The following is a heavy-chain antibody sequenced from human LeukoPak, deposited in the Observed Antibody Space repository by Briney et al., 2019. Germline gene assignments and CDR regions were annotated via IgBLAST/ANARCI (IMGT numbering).Heavy chain of an antibody. Sequence: GGSLRLSCAASGLTFSSYAMSWVRQAPGKGLEWVSAISGSGGSTYYADSVKGRFTISRDNSKNTLYLQMNSLRAEDTAVYYCAKIIHYDYVWGSYRYAFDYWGQGTLVTVSS. V-gene: IGHV3-23*01. CDR3: AKIIHYDYVWGSYRYAFDY. D-gene: IGHD3-16*02. CDR2: ISGSGGST. CDR1: GLTFSSYA. J-gene: IGHJ4*02.